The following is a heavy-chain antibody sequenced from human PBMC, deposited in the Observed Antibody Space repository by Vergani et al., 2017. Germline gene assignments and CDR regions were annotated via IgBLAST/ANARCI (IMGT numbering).Heavy chain of an antibody. CDR1: GGSFSGYY. CDR3: ARGWGDIVVVPAAIAYYFDY. Sequence: QVQLQESGPGLVKPSETLSLTCAVYGGSFSGYYWSWIRQPPGKGLEWIGEINHSGSTNYNPSLKSRVTISVDTSKNQFSLKLSSVTAADTAVYYCARGWGDIVVVPAAIAYYFDYWGQGTLVTVSS. D-gene: IGHD2-2*01. CDR2: INHSGST. V-gene: IGHV4-34*01. J-gene: IGHJ4*02.